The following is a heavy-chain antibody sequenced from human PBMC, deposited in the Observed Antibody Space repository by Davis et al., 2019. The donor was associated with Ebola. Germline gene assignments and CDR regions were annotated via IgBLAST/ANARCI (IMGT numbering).Heavy chain of an antibody. CDR3: ARDRSSSWPFDY. V-gene: IGHV1-18*01. D-gene: IGHD6-13*01. Sequence: ASVKVSCKASGGTFSSYAISWVRQAPGQGLEWMGWISAYNGNTNYAQKLQGRVTMTTDTSTSTAYMELRSLRSDDTAVYYCARDRSSSWPFDYWGQGTLVTVSS. CDR1: GGTFSSYA. J-gene: IGHJ4*02. CDR2: ISAYNGNT.